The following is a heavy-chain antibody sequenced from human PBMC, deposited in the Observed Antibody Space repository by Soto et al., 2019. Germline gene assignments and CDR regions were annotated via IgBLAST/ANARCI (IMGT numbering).Heavy chain of an antibody. CDR3: AKDQGSSWYEIDY. CDR1: GFTFSTYA. CDR2: ISGSGGST. V-gene: IGHV3-23*01. J-gene: IGHJ4*02. D-gene: IGHD6-13*01. Sequence: PGGSLRLSCAASGFTFSTYAMNWVRQAPGKGLEWVSTISGSGGSTYYADSVKGRFTISRDNSKNTLYLQMNSLRAEDTAVYYCAKDQGSSWYEIDYWGQGILVTVSS.